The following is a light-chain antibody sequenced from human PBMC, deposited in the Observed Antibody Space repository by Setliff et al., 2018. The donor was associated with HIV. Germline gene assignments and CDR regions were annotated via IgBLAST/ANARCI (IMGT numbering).Light chain of an antibody. V-gene: IGLV2-14*01. CDR1: SSDVGGYNY. CDR3: SSYTSSSTPWV. CDR2: EVS. Sequence: QSALTRPASVSGSPGQSITISCTGTSSDVGGYNYVSWYQQHPGKAPKLMIYEVSNRPSGVSNRFSGSKSGNTASLTISGLQAEDEADYYCSSYTSSSTPWVFGGGTK. J-gene: IGLJ3*02.